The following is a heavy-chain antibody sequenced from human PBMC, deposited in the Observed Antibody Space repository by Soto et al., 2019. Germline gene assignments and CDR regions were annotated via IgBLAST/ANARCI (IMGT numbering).Heavy chain of an antibody. CDR2: IYPGDSDT. V-gene: IGHV5-51*01. CDR1: GYIFSKYW. Sequence: GESLKISCKSSGYIFSKYWIGWVLQMPGKGLEWMGIIYPGDSDTRYSPSFQGQVTISADKSITTAYLQWRSLKASDTAIYYCVVYSSSSGRHFDYWGQGTLVTVSS. J-gene: IGHJ4*02. CDR3: VVYSSSSGRHFDY. D-gene: IGHD6-6*01.